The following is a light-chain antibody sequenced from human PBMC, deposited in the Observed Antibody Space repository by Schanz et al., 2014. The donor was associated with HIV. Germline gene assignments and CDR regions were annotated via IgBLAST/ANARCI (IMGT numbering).Light chain of an antibody. J-gene: IGLJ3*02. CDR2: DVG. V-gene: IGLV2-11*01. CDR1: SSDVGGYNY. CDR3: CSYAGTYTWV. Sequence: QSALTQPASVSGSPGQSITISCTGTSSDVGGYNYVSWYQHHPGKAPKLMIYDVGKRPSGVPDRFSGSKSGNAASLTISGLQSDDEAYYHCCSYAGTYTWVFGGGTKLTVL.